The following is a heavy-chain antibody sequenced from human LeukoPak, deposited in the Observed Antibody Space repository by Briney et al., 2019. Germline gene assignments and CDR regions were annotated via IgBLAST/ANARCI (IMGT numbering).Heavy chain of an antibody. J-gene: IGHJ3*02. CDR2: IYQSGST. CDR3: ARSAYGSGSYWYAFDI. V-gene: IGHV4-38-2*02. D-gene: IGHD3-10*01. Sequence: KPSETLSLTCSVSGYSISSGYYWGWIRQPPGKGLEWIGSIYQSGSTSYNPSLKSRVTISVDTSKNQFSLKLSSVTAADTAVYYCARSAYGSGSYWYAFDIWGQGTMVTVSS. CDR1: GYSISSGYY.